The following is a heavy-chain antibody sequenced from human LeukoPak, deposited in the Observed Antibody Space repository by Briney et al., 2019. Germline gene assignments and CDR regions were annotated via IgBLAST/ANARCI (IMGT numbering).Heavy chain of an antibody. CDR2: INPNSGGP. CDR1: GYSFTGYY. Sequence: ASVTVSCKTSGYSFTGYYIHWVRQAPGQGLEWMGRINPNSGGPNYGQKFQGTVTMTRDTSISTAYLELSNLRSDDTAAYYCVRGYSYGFYFDYWGQGSLVTVSS. V-gene: IGHV1-2*06. J-gene: IGHJ4*02. CDR3: VRGYSYGFYFDY. D-gene: IGHD5-18*01.